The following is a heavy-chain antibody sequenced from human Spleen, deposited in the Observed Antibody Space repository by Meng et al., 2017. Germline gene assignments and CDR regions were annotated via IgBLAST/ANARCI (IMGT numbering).Heavy chain of an antibody. V-gene: IGHV3-35*02. CDR1: GFTFSNSD. D-gene: IGHD4-11*01. J-gene: IGHJ4*02. CDR2: VSWSRT. Sequence: VHLVESGGGVVQPGGSLRLSCAASGFTFSNSDMNWVHQAPGKGLEWVSGVSWSRTHYADSVKGQFIISRDNSRNTLYLQMNSLRAEDTAVYYCVPRTTYFDSWGLGTLVTVSS. CDR3: VPRTTYFDS.